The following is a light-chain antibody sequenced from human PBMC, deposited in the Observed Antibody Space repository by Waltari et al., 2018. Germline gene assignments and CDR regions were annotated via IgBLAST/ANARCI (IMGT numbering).Light chain of an antibody. Sequence: SWRASQSVGRYLVWYQQKPGQAPRLLIYHASIRATGIPDRFSGSGSGTDFSLTISRLEPEDFAVYYCQKYESLPATFGQGTKVEI. V-gene: IGKV3-20*01. CDR1: QSVGRY. CDR2: HAS. J-gene: IGKJ1*01. CDR3: QKYESLPAT.